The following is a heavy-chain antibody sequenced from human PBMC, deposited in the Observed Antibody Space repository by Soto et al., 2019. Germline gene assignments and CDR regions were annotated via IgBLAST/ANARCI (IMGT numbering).Heavy chain of an antibody. J-gene: IGHJ3*02. CDR1: GFTIENSV. CDR2: ITGAGDGT. D-gene: IGHD5-18*01. V-gene: IGHV3-74*01. CDR3: ARAQKWRQLSLNVFDI. Sequence: EVQLVESGGGLVQPGGSLRLSCVASGFTIENSVMHWVRQTPGKGLMWVSRITGAGDGTLYADTVQGRFTISRDNAKNTVYLHMTGPRVEETAVYYCARAQKWRQLSLNVFDIWGQGTTVTVSS.